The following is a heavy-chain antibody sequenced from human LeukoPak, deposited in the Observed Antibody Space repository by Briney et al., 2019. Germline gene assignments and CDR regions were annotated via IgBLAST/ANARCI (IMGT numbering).Heavy chain of an antibody. V-gene: IGHV1-18*01. CDR1: GYTFTNYG. Sequence: ASVKVSCKASGYTFTNYGISWVRRAPGQGLEWMGRISAYNGHTNYAQKFQGRVTMTTDTSTNTAYMELRSLGSDDTAVYYCARDVAFYGSSWHNWFDPWGQGTLVTVSS. J-gene: IGHJ5*02. D-gene: IGHD6-13*01. CDR3: ARDVAFYGSSWHNWFDP. CDR2: ISAYNGHT.